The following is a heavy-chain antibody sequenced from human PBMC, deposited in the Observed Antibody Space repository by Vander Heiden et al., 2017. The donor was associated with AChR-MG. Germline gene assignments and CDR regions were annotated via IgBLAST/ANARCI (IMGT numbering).Heavy chain of an antibody. J-gene: IGHJ4*02. V-gene: IGHV1-8*01. D-gene: IGHD3-22*01. CDR1: GYAFTSDD. CDR3: ARALYYYDSSGYPSPNDY. Sequence: QVQLVQSGAEVKKPGASVKVSCKASGYAFTSDDINWVRQVTGQGLEWMGWMNPNSGNTGYTQKFQGRVTMTRNTSISTAYRELSSLRSEDTAVYDCARALYYYDSSGYPSPNDYWGQGTLVTVSS. CDR2: MNPNSGNT.